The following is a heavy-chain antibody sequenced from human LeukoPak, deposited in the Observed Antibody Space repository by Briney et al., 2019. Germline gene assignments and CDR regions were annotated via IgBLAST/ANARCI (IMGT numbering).Heavy chain of an antibody. CDR2: ISDSGVNT. Sequence: GGSLRLSCAASGFTFSTYAMSWVRQAPGKGLEWVSAISDSGVNTYYADSVKGRFTISRDNSKNTLYLQVNSLRAEDTAVYCCAKNPFMGYGSDYFDDWGQGTLVTVSS. J-gene: IGHJ4*02. V-gene: IGHV3-23*01. D-gene: IGHD3-10*01. CDR3: AKNPFMGYGSDYFDD. CDR1: GFTFSTYA.